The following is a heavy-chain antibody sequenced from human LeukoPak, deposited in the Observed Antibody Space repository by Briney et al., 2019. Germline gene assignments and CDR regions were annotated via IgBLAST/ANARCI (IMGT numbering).Heavy chain of an antibody. D-gene: IGHD6-13*01. Sequence: GGSLRLSCAASGFTFNNYGMHWVRQAPGKGLEWVPAISGSGGSTNYADSVKGRFTISRDNSKNTLYLQMNSLRAEDTAVYYCAKYKGDYSNSPGAYWGQGTLVTVSS. CDR1: GFTFNNYG. J-gene: IGHJ4*02. CDR3: AKYKGDYSNSPGAY. CDR2: ISGSGGST. V-gene: IGHV3-23*01.